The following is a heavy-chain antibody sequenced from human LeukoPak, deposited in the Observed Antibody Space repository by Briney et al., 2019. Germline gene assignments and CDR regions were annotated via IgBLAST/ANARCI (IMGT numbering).Heavy chain of an antibody. CDR3: ARDGYYYDSSGPSH. D-gene: IGHD3-22*01. J-gene: IGHJ3*01. V-gene: IGHV3-21*01. CDR1: GFPFTSYS. CDR2: ISSNNFYI. Sequence: GGSLRLSCAASGFPFTSYSMNWVRQAPGRGLEWVSSISSNNFYIYYADSVKGRFTISRGNAKNSLYLQMNSLRAEDTAVYYCARDGYYYDSSGPSHWGQGTMVTVSS.